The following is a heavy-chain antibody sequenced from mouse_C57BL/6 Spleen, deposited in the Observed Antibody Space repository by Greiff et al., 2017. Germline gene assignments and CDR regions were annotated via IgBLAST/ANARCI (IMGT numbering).Heavy chain of an antibody. CDR3: TRRGITTVVARDFDY. Sequence: EVQLQQSGTVLARPGASVKMSCKTSGYTFTSYWMHWVKQRPGQGLEWIGAIYPGNSDTSYNQKFKGKAKLTAVTSASTAYMELSSLTNEDSAVYYCTRRGITTVVARDFDYWGQGTTLTVSS. CDR2: IYPGNSDT. J-gene: IGHJ2*01. D-gene: IGHD1-1*01. CDR1: GYTFTSYW. V-gene: IGHV1-5*01.